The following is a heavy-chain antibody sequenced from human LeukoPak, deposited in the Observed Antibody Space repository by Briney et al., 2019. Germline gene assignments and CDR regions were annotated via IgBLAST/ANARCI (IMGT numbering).Heavy chain of an antibody. J-gene: IGHJ4*02. CDR1: GYTFTGYY. V-gene: IGHV1-2*02. CDR3: AREGTDGSYYGSDY. Sequence: GASLKVSCKASGYTFTGYYMHWVRQAPGQGLEWMGWINPNSGGTNYAQKFQGRVTMTRDTSISTAYMELSRLRSDDTAVYYCAREGTDGSYYGSDYWGQGTLVTVSS. CDR2: INPNSGGT. D-gene: IGHD1-26*01.